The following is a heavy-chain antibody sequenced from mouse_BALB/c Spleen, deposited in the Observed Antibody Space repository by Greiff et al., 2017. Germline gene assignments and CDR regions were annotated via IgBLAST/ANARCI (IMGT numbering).Heavy chain of an antibody. Sequence: EVQLQQSGTVLARPGASVKMSCKASGYSFTSYWMHWVKQRPGQGLEWIGAIYPGNSDTSYNQKFKGKAKLTAVTSASTAYMELSSLTNEDSAVYYCTRGDGYYYFDYWGQGTTLTVSS. CDR1: GYSFTSYW. D-gene: IGHD2-3*01. V-gene: IGHV1-5*01. CDR3: TRGDGYYYFDY. CDR2: IYPGNSDT. J-gene: IGHJ2*01.